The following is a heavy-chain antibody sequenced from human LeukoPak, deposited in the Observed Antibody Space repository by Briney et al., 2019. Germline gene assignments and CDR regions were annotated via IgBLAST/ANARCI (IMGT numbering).Heavy chain of an antibody. J-gene: IGHJ5*02. CDR3: ARGASTVPSDQFVP. CDR1: GCTFTSYT. CDR2: IIPILGIA. V-gene: IGHV1-69*02. Sequence: SVKVSCKASGCTFTSYTISWVRQAPGQGLEWMGRIIPILGIANYAQKFQGRVTITADRSTSTAYMELSSLRSEDTAVYYCARGASTVPSDQFVPWGQGPLVSVPS. D-gene: IGHD4-11*01.